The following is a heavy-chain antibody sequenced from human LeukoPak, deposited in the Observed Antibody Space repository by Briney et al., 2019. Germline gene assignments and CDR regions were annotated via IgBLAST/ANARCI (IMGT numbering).Heavy chain of an antibody. CDR2: ISGSGGST. CDR3: AKCGRGQQLALLIPVFDY. CDR1: GFTFSSYA. D-gene: IGHD6-13*01. V-gene: IGHV3-23*01. Sequence: GGSLRLSRAASGFTFSSYAMSWVRQAPGKGLEWVSAISGSGGSTYYADSVKGLFTISRDNSKNTLYLQMNSLRAEDTAVYYCAKCGRGQQLALLIPVFDYWGQGTLVTVSS. J-gene: IGHJ4*02.